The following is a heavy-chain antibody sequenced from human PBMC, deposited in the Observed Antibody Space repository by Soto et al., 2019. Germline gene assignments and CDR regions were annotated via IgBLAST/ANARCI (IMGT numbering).Heavy chain of an antibody. J-gene: IGHJ5*02. CDR3: AKGGGSRYCRGGSCYLGWFDP. Sequence: EVQLLESGGGLVQPGGSLRLSCAASGFTFSSYAMSWVLQAPGKGLEWVSAISGSGGSTYYADSVKGRFPISRDNSKNTLYLQMNSLRAEDTAVYYCAKGGGSRYCRGGSCYLGWFDPWGQGTLVTVSS. CDR1: GFTFSSYA. D-gene: IGHD2-15*01. CDR2: ISGSGGST. V-gene: IGHV3-23*01.